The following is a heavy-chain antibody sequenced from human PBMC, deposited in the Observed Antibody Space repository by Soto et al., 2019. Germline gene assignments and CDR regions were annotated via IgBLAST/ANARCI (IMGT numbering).Heavy chain of an antibody. D-gene: IGHD6-6*01. V-gene: IGHV3-33*01. CDR3: ARDMSVSSIAALYYYYGMDV. Sequence: SLRLSCAASGFTFSSYGMHWVRQAPGKGLEWVAVIWHDGSNKYYADSVKGRFTISRDNSKNTLYLQMNSLRAEDTAVYYCARDMSVSSIAALYYYYGMDVWGQGTTVTVSS. J-gene: IGHJ6*02. CDR2: IWHDGSNK. CDR1: GFTFSSYG.